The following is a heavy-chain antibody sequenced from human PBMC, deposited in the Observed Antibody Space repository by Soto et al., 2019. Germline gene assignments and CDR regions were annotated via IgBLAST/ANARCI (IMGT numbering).Heavy chain of an antibody. CDR1: GFTFNSYA. CDR3: APMGV. V-gene: IGHV3-23*01. Sequence: PGGSLRLSCAASGFTFNSYAMSWVRQAPGKGLEWVSAISGSDNSTYYADSVKGRFTISRDNSKNTLYLQMSSLGADDTAVYYCAPMGVWGQGATVTVSS. CDR2: ISGSDNST. J-gene: IGHJ6*02.